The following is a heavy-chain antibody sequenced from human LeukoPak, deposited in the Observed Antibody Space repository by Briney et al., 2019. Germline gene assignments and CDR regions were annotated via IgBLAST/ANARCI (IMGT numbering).Heavy chain of an antibody. CDR1: GFTFSSYW. CDR2: INSDGSNT. J-gene: IGHJ3*01. V-gene: IGHV3-74*01. Sequence: PGGSLTLSCAASGFTFSSYWMHCVRHAPGKGLVWVSRINSDGSNTRYADSVKGRFTISRDNAKNTLYLQMNSLRVDDTAVYYCTAGYSSNWNNAFDVWGQGTRVTVSS. CDR3: TAGYSSNWNNAFDV. D-gene: IGHD6-13*01.